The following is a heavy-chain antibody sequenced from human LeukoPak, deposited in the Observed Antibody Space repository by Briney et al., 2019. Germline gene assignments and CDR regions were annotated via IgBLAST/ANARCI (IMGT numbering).Heavy chain of an antibody. Sequence: GGSLRLSCAASGFTFSSYAMSWVRQAPGKGLEWVSAISGSGGSTYYADSVKGRFTISRDNSKNTLYLQMNSLRAEDTAVYYCAKDLIVLVVDAEVYFDYWGQGTLVTVSS. J-gene: IGHJ4*02. D-gene: IGHD2-15*01. CDR1: GFTFSSYA. V-gene: IGHV3-23*01. CDR3: AKDLIVLVVDAEVYFDY. CDR2: ISGSGGST.